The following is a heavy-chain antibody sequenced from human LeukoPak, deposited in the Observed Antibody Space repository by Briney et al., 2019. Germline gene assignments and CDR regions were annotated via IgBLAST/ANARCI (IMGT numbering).Heavy chain of an antibody. J-gene: IGHJ6*03. CDR2: INWNGGST. D-gene: IGHD4-23*01. Sequence: PGGSLRLSCAASGFTFDDYGMSWVRQTPGKGLEWVSGINWNGGSTGYADSGKGRFTISRDNAKNSLSLQMNSLRAEDTALYYCARAGNSIYYYFYMDVWGKGTTVTVSS. CDR3: ARAGNSIYYYFYMDV. V-gene: IGHV3-20*04. CDR1: GFTFDDYG.